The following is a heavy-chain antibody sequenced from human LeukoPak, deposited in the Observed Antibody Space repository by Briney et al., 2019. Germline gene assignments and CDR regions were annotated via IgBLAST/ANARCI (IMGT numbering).Heavy chain of an antibody. CDR2: IEPAGSAT. D-gene: IGHD2-15*01. V-gene: IGHV3-7*01. CDR1: GSTFSSYW. J-gene: IGHJ4*02. CDR3: GRFGYVAAVDS. Sequence: GGSLRLSCTASGSTFSSYWMTWVRQAPGKGLEWVANIEPAGSATYYVDSVKGRFTISRDNAKNLLYLQMNSLRAEDSAVYHCGRFGYVAAVDSWGQGALVTVSS.